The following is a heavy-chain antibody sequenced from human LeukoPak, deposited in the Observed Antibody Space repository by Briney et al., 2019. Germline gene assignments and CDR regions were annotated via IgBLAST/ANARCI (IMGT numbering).Heavy chain of an antibody. D-gene: IGHD2-15*01. Sequence: GGSLRLSCAASGFTFSDCYMSWIRQAPGKGLEWVPYISNSGTTIYYADSVKGRFTISRDNAKNSLSLQMNSLRAEDTAVYYCVDLNTPLWGQGTLVTVSS. CDR1: GFTFSDCY. CDR2: ISNSGTTI. V-gene: IGHV3-11*04. J-gene: IGHJ4*02. CDR3: VDLNTPL.